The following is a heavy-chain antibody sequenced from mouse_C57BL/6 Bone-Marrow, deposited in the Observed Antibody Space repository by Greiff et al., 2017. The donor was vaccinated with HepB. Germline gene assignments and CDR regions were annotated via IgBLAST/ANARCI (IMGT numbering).Heavy chain of an antibody. CDR3: TNVTTVNYCDD. CDR2: IDPEDGDT. J-gene: IGHJ2*01. D-gene: IGHD1-1*01. Sequence: EVHLVESGAELVRPGASVKLSCTASGFNIKDYYMHWVKQRPEQGLGWIGRIDPEDGDTEYAPKFPGKATMTADTSSNTAYLQLSSLTSEDTAVDDCTNVTTVNYCDDWGQGTTLTGSA. CDR1: GFNIKDYY. V-gene: IGHV14-1*01.